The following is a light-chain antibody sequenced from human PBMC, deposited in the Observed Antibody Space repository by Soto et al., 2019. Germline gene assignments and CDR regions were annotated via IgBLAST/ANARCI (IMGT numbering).Light chain of an antibody. CDR3: QQYDNVPLT. Sequence: DIQMTQSPSSLSASVGDRVTITCQASQDISDYLNWYQQKPGKAPKLLIYDASNLEPGAPPRFSGGGFGTDFSFTISSLQAEDIGTYYCQQYDNVPLTFGGGTKLEIK. CDR1: QDISDY. V-gene: IGKV1-33*01. CDR2: DAS. J-gene: IGKJ4*01.